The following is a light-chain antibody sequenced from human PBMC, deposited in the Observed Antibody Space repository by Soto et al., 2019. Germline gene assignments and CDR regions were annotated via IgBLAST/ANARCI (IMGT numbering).Light chain of an antibody. Sequence: IQMTQSPSSLSASVGDRVTITCQASQDISNYLNWYLQKPGKAPKLLIYDASNLETAVPSRFSGSGSGTDFTFTISSLQTEDIATYYCQQYDNLPLTFGGGTKVDIK. V-gene: IGKV1-33*01. J-gene: IGKJ4*01. CDR2: DAS. CDR3: QQYDNLPLT. CDR1: QDISNY.